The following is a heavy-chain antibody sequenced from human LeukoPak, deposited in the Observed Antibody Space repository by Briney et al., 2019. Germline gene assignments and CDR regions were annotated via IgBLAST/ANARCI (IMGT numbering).Heavy chain of an antibody. V-gene: IGHV1-2*02. D-gene: IGHD3-10*01. CDR1: GYTFTGYY. Sequence: GASVKVSCKASGYTFTGYYMHWVRQAPGQGLEWMGWINPNSGGTNYAQKLQGRVTMTTDTSTSTAYMELRSLRSDDTAVYYCAGGPSTLWFGELLYSSFDYWGQGTLVTVSS. CDR3: AGGPSTLWFGELLYSSFDY. J-gene: IGHJ4*02. CDR2: INPNSGGT.